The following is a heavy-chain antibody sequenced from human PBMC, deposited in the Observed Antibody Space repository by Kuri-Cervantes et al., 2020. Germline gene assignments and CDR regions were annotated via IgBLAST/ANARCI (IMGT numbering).Heavy chain of an antibody. D-gene: IGHD2-2*01. CDR2: IDWDDDK. CDR3: ARTCGSCSLGDAFDI. Sequence: WIRQPPGKALEWLARIDWDDDKFFSTSLRTRLTISKDTSKNQVVLTMANMDPADTATYYCARTCGSCSLGDAFDIWGQGTMVTVSS. J-gene: IGHJ3*02. V-gene: IGHV2-70*04.